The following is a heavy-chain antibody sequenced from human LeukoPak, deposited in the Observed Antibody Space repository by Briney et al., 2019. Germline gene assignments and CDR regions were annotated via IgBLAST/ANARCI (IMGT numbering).Heavy chain of an antibody. Sequence: GESLKISCRGSGYSFTNYWIGWVRQMPGKGLEWMGIFYPGDSDTRYSPSFQGQVTISADKSISTAYLQWSSLKASGTAMYYCARHLRGSATYPIDYWGQGTLVTVSS. D-gene: IGHD3-10*01. CDR1: GYSFTNYW. J-gene: IGHJ4*02. CDR3: ARHLRGSATYPIDY. CDR2: FYPGDSDT. V-gene: IGHV5-51*01.